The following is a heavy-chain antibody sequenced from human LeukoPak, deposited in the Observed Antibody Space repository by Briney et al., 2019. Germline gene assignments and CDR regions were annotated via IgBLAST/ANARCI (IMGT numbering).Heavy chain of an antibody. J-gene: IGHJ4*02. V-gene: IGHV3-9*01. CDR3: AKGGYYDSSGYYSFDY. CDR2: ISWNSGSI. D-gene: IGHD3-22*01. Sequence: GGSLRLSCAASGFSFDDYAMHWVRQAPGKGLEWVSGISWNSGSIGYADSVKGRFTISRDNAKNSLYLQMNSLRAEDTALYYCAKGGYYDSSGYYSFDYWGQGTLVTVSS. CDR1: GFSFDDYA.